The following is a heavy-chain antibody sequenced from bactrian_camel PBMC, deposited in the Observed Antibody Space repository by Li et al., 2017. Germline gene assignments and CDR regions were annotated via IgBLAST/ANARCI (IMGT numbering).Heavy chain of an antibody. CDR2: IYTADDTT. CDR1: GYNYFDSTC. D-gene: IGHD7*01. V-gene: IGHV3S1*01. Sequence: HVQLVESGGDSVQAGGSLRLTCTISGYNYFDSTCVTWFRQAPGKEREGVATIYTADDTTYYARSVKGRFTISRDNAKNTLYLQMNSLKPEDTAMYYCAAGAEYEGPFTVAPGWERRPTDYLGTWGQGTQVTVS. CDR3: AAGAEYEGPFTVAPGWERRPTDYLGT. J-gene: IGHJ6*01.